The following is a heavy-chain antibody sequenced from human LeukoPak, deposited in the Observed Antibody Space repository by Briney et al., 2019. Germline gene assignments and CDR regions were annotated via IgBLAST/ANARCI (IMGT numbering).Heavy chain of an antibody. CDR3: ARALNDAFDI. V-gene: IGHV3-11*04. CDR1: GFTFSDYY. Sequence: GGSLRLSCAASGFTFSDYYMGWIRRAPGKGLEWVSYISNSGSGTYYPDSVKGRFTISRDNAKNSLYLQVNSLRAEDTAVYYCARALNDAFDIWGQGTMVTVSS. CDR2: ISNSGSGT. J-gene: IGHJ3*02.